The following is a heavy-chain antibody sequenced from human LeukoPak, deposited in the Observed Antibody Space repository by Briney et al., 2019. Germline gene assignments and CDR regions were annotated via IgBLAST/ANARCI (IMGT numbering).Heavy chain of an antibody. Sequence: PGRSLRLSCAASGFTFSSYGMHWVRQAPGKGLEWVAVISYDGSNKYYADSVKGRFTISRDNSKNTLYLQMNSLRAENTAVYYCAKATGRGQTRARGLGYYYYYGMDVWGQGTTVTVSS. CDR3: AKATGRGQTRARGLGYYYYYGMDV. CDR2: ISYDGSNK. D-gene: IGHD6-19*01. CDR1: GFTFSSYG. V-gene: IGHV3-30*18. J-gene: IGHJ6*02.